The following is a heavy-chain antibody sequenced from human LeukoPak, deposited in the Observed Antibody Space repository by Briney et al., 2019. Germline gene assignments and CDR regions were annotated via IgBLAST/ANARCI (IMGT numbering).Heavy chain of an antibody. V-gene: IGHV4-4*07. CDR1: GGSISSYY. Sequence: SETLSLTCTISGGSISSYYWSWIRQPAGKGLEWIGRIYTSGSTNYNPSLKSRVTMPVDTSKNQFSLKLSSVTAADTAVYYCARGGSYYDSSGQRGRAFDIWGQGTMVTVSS. J-gene: IGHJ3*02. CDR2: IYTSGST. D-gene: IGHD3-22*01. CDR3: ARGGSYYDSSGQRGRAFDI.